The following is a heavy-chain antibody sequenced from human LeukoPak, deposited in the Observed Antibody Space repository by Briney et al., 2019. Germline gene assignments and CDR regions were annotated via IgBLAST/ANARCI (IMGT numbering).Heavy chain of an antibody. Sequence: GGSLRLSCAASGFTFSSYGMHWVRQAPGKGLEWVAVISYDGSNKYYADSVKGRFTISRDNSKNTLYLQMNSLRAEDTAVYYCAKCTDPVYSSGWGSFDYWGQGTLVTVSS. D-gene: IGHD6-19*01. CDR1: GFTFSSYG. CDR2: ISYDGSNK. V-gene: IGHV3-30*18. J-gene: IGHJ4*02. CDR3: AKCTDPVYSSGWGSFDY.